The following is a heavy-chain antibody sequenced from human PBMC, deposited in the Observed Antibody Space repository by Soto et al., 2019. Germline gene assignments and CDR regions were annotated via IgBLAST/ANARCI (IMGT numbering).Heavy chain of an antibody. CDR2: ISSSSSTI. CDR3: AREAYYVNCFDP. D-gene: IGHD3-22*01. CDR1: GFTFSSYS. V-gene: IGHV3-48*01. J-gene: IGHJ5*02. Sequence: EVQLVESGGGLVQPGGSLRLSCAASGFTFSSYSMNWVRQAPGKGLEWVSYISSSSSTIYYADSVKGRFTISRDNAKNALYQQMNSLRAEDTAVYYCAREAYYVNCFDPWGQGTLVTVSS.